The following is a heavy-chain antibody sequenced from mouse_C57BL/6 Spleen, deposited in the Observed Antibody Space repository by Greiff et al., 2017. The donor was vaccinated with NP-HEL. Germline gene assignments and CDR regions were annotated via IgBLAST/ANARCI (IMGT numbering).Heavy chain of an antibody. J-gene: IGHJ4*01. D-gene: IGHD2-5*01. CDR3: ARPPYYSSPDYYAMDY. Sequence: QVQLQQPGAELVKPGASVKLSCTASGYTFTSYWMHWVKQRPGQGLEWIGMIHPNSGSTNYNEKFNSKATLTVDKSSSTAYMQLSSLTSEDSAVYYCARPPYYSSPDYYAMDYWGQGTSVTVSS. V-gene: IGHV1-64*01. CDR1: GYTFTSYW. CDR2: IHPNSGST.